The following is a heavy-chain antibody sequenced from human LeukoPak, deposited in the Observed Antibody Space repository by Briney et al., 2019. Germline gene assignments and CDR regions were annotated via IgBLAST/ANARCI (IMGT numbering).Heavy chain of an antibody. Sequence: GESLKISCKGSGYSFSSYWIAWVRQMPGKGLEWMGIIYPGDSDTRYSLSFQGQVSISADKSISTAYLQWSSLKASDSAMYYCARLGGYDNYYYYGMDVWGKGTTVTVSS. V-gene: IGHV5-51*01. D-gene: IGHD5-12*01. CDR1: GYSFSSYW. CDR2: IYPGDSDT. CDR3: ARLGGYDNYYYYGMDV. J-gene: IGHJ6*04.